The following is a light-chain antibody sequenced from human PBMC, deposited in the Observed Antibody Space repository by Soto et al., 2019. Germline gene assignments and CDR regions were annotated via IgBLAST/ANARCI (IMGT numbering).Light chain of an antibody. CDR2: DTS. Sequence: EIVMTQSPATLSLSPGERATLSCRASLSVSSDLAWYRQKPGQAPRLLIYDTSDRATGIPARFSGSGSGTDFTLTISSLEPEDFAVFYCQQRSIWPWTFGQGTKVDI. CDR3: QQRSIWPWT. V-gene: IGKV3-11*01. J-gene: IGKJ1*01. CDR1: LSVSSD.